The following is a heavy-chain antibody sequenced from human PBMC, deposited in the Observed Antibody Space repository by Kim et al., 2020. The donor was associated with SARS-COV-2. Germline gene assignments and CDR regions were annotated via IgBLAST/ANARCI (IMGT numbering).Heavy chain of an antibody. CDR1: GYTFTSYY. Sequence: ASVKVSCKASGYTFTSYYMHWVRQAPGQGLEWMGIINPSGGSTSYAQKFQGRVTKTRDTSTSTVYMELSSLRSEDTAVYYCAREKFTIFGVVTHYGMDVWGQGTTVTVSS. CDR3: AREKFTIFGVVTHYGMDV. V-gene: IGHV1-46*01. D-gene: IGHD3-3*01. CDR2: INPSGGST. J-gene: IGHJ6*02.